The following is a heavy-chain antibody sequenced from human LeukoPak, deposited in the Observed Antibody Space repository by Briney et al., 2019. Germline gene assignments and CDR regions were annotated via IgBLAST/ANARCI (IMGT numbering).Heavy chain of an antibody. D-gene: IGHD1-20*01. V-gene: IGHV4-59*02. CDR3: TTLVYSGSRYHFDP. J-gene: IGHJ5*02. CDR1: NGAVKNYY. CDR2: FLYSGTT. Sequence: SSETLSLTCSVPNGAVKNYYWTWIRQPPGQGLEWIGNFLYSGTTTYRASLDSRLIISVDNSKNTVSLRLFSVTAADTAVYYCTTLVYSGSRYHFDPWGQGTLVTVSS.